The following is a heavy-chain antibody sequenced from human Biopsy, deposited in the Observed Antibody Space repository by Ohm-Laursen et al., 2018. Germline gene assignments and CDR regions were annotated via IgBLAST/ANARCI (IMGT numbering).Heavy chain of an antibody. V-gene: IGHV1-58*01. CDR1: GVTFSISA. Sequence: SSEKVSCKASGVTFSISAVQWGRQARGQRLEWVGWIVVGSGHTNYAQKFQERVTITRDMSTSTAYMELSSLTFEDTAVYYCAIEGGTYSKPFDYWGQGSQVIVSS. J-gene: IGHJ4*02. D-gene: IGHD1-26*01. CDR2: IVVGSGHT. CDR3: AIEGGTYSKPFDY.